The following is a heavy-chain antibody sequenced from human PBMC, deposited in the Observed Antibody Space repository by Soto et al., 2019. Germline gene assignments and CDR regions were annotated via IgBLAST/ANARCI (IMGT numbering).Heavy chain of an antibody. CDR3: ARDESSYAANWFDP. V-gene: IGHV3-33*01. CDR1: GFTFSSYG. CDR2: LWYDGSNK. J-gene: IGHJ5*02. Sequence: QVHLVESGGGVVQPGKSLRLSCAASGFTFSSYGMHWVRQTPAKGLEWLAALWYDGSNKYHADSVRGRFTISRDNSKNTLYLQMNSLRVEDTGVYYSARDESSYAANWFDPWGQGTLVIVSS. D-gene: IGHD2-2*01.